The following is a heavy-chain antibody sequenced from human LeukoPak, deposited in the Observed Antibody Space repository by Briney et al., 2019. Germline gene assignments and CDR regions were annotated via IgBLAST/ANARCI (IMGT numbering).Heavy chain of an antibody. D-gene: IGHD1-26*01. V-gene: IGHV3-23*01. CDR3: ARRVVGATDWYFDL. CDR1: GFTFSSYA. Sequence: GGSLRLSCAASGFTFSSYAMSWVRQAPGKGLEWVSAISGSGGSTYYADSVKGRFTISRDNSKNTLYLQMNSLRAEDTAVYYCARRVVGATDWYFDLWGRGTLVTVSS. CDR2: ISGSGGST. J-gene: IGHJ2*01.